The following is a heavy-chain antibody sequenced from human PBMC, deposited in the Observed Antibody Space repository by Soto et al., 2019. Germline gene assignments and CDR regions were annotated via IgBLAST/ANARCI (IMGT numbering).Heavy chain of an antibody. CDR2: INAGNGNT. D-gene: IGHD2-15*01. CDR1: GYTFTSYA. J-gene: IGHJ6*02. Sequence: ASVKVSCTASGYTFTSYAMHWVRQAPGQRLEWMGWINAGNGNTKYSQKFQGRVTITRDTSASTAYMELSSLRSEDTAVYYCARGVAAPRPYYYYYGMDVWGQGTTVTVSS. CDR3: ARGVAAPRPYYYYYGMDV. V-gene: IGHV1-3*01.